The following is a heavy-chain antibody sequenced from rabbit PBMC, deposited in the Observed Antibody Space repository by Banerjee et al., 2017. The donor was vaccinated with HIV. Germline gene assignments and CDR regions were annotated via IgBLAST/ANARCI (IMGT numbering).Heavy chain of an antibody. Sequence: QSLEESGGDLVKPEGSLTLTCTASGFTLSNGYMCWVRQAPGKGLEWIACLYAGSSGRTFYASWAKGRFTISKTSSTTVTLQMTSLTAADTATYFCARGGGDGDGYDLWGPGTLVTVS. CDR3: ARGGGDGDGYDL. D-gene: IGHD6-1*01. CDR2: LYAGSSGRT. V-gene: IGHV1S40*01. J-gene: IGHJ4*01. CDR1: GFTLSNGY.